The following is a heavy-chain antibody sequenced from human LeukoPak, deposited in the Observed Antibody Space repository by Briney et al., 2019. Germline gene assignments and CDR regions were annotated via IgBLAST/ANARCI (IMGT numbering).Heavy chain of an antibody. CDR1: GYTFTSYG. D-gene: IGHD6-13*01. CDR3: ARAATGYSSSWYPNFDY. J-gene: IGHJ4*02. CDR2: ISAYNGNT. V-gene: IGHV1-18*01. Sequence: GASVKVSCKASGYTFTSYGISWVRQAPGQGLEWMGWISAYNGNTNYAQKLQGRVTMTTDTSTSTAYMELRSLRSEDTAVYYCARAATGYSSSWYPNFDYWGQGTLVTVSS.